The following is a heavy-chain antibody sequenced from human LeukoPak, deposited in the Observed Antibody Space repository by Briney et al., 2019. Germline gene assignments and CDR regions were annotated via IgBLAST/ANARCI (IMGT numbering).Heavy chain of an antibody. V-gene: IGHV1-18*01. J-gene: IGHJ3*02. CDR2: ISAYNGNT. D-gene: IGHD4-17*01. Sequence: ASVKVSCKASGYTFTSYCISWVRQAAGQGLEWMGWISAYNGNTNYAQKLQGRVTMTTDTSTSTAYMELRSLRSDDTAVYYCARDLSYGDFVHDAFDIWGQGTMVTVSS. CDR3: ARDLSYGDFVHDAFDI. CDR1: GYTFTSYC.